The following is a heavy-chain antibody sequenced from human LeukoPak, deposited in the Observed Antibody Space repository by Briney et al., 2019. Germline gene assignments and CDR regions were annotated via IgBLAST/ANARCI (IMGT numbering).Heavy chain of an antibody. CDR2: IIPVLHIT. D-gene: IGHD2-2*01. V-gene: IGHV1-69*04. J-gene: IGHJ6*02. CDR1: GGTFSSYA. CDR3: AREPGRPGYYYGMDV. Sequence: SVKVSCKASGGTFSSYAISWVRQAPGQGLEWMGRIIPVLHITTYAQKFQGRVSITANRSTNTVYMKLSSLTSEDTAVYYCAREPGRPGYYYGMDVWGQGTTVTVSS.